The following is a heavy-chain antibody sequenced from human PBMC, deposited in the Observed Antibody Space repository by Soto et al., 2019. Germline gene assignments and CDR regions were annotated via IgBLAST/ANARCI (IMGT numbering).Heavy chain of an antibody. CDR2: INPNSGGT. Sequence: ASVKVSCKASGYTFTGYYMHWVRQAPGQGLEWMGWINPNSGGTNYAQKFQGWVTMTRDTSISTAYMELSRLRSDDTAVYYCARELGAGRPDAFDIWGQGTMVTVSS. J-gene: IGHJ3*02. CDR3: ARELGAGRPDAFDI. CDR1: GYTFTGYY. V-gene: IGHV1-2*04. D-gene: IGHD3-10*01.